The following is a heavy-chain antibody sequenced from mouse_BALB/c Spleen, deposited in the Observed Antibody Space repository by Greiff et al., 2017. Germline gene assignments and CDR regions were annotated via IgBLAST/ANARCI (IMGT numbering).Heavy chain of an antibody. CDR2: IRLKSDNYAT. CDR3: TRGWADY. V-gene: IGHV6-6*02. D-gene: IGHD1-1*02. Sequence: EVQLQESGGGLVQPGGSMKLSCVASGFTFSSYWMSWVRQSPEKGLEWVAEIRLKSDNYATHYAESVKGKFTISRDDSKSRLYLQMNSLRAEDTGIYYCTRGWADYWGQGTTLTVSS. J-gene: IGHJ2*01. CDR1: GFTFSSYW.